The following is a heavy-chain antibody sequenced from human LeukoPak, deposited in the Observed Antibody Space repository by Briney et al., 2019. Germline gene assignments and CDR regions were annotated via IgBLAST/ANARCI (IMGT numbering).Heavy chain of an antibody. J-gene: IGHJ4*02. V-gene: IGHV3-30*02. CDR3: AKDSGYSGYNSGFNY. CDR1: GFTFSSYG. Sequence: GPLRLSCAASGFTFSSYGMHWVRQAPGKGLEWVAFIRYDGSNKYYADSVKGRFTISRDNSKNTLYLQMNSLRAEDTAVYYCAKDSGYSGYNSGFNYWGQGTLVTVSS. D-gene: IGHD5-12*01. CDR2: IRYDGSNK.